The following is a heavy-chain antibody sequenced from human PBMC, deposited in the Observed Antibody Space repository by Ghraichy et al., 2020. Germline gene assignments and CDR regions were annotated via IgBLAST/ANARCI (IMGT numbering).Heavy chain of an antibody. CDR2: IYYSGST. Sequence: SQTLSLTCTVSGGSISSYYWTWIRQPPGKGLEYIGYIYYSGSTDYNPSLKSRVTISIDTSKNQISLQLSSLTAADTAVYFCARTIRYCSGVSCYKFLDSWGQGTLVTVSS. CDR3: ARTIRYCSGVSCYKFLDS. D-gene: IGHD2-15*01. J-gene: IGHJ4*02. V-gene: IGHV4-59*01. CDR1: GGSISSYY.